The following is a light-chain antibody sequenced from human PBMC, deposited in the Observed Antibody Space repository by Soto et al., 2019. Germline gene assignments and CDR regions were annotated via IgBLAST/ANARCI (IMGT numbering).Light chain of an antibody. CDR1: SSDVGGYNY. V-gene: IGLV2-14*01. CDR3: KSRTTRNTLV. J-gene: IGLJ3*02. Sequence: QSVLTQPASVSGSPGQSITISCTGTSSDVGGYNYVSWYQQHPGKAPKLIIYEVTHRPSGVSSRFYGSRSGNTASRTISGLQAEDEADYYCKSRTTRNTLVFGGGTKLTVL. CDR2: EVT.